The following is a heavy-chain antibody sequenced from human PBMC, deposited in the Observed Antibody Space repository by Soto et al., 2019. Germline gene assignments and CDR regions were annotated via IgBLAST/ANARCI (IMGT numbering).Heavy chain of an antibody. V-gene: IGHV4-31*03. D-gene: IGHD6-6*01. Sequence: PSETLSLTCTVSGGSISSGGYYWSWIRQHPGKGLEWIGYIYYSGSTYYNPSLKSRVTISVDTSKNQFSLKLSSVTAADTAVYYCARPEYSSSSYGMDVWGQGTTVTVSS. CDR3: ARPEYSSSSYGMDV. CDR2: IYYSGST. CDR1: GGSISSGGYY. J-gene: IGHJ6*02.